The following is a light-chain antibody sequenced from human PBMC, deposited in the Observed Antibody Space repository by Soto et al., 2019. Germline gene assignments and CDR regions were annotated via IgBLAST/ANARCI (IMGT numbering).Light chain of an antibody. V-gene: IGKV3-15*01. Sequence: EIVMTQSPATLSVSPGERATLSCRASQSVSSNLAWYQQKPDQAPRLLIHGASTRATGIPARFSGSGSGTEFTLTISSLQSEDFAVYYCQQYNNWLITFGQGTRLEIK. J-gene: IGKJ5*01. CDR1: QSVSSN. CDR2: GAS. CDR3: QQYNNWLIT.